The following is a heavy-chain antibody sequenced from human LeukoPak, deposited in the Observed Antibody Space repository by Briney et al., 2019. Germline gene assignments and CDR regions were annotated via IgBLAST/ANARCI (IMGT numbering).Heavy chain of an antibody. Sequence: GGSLRLSCAASGFTFSSYWMQWVRQAPGKGLVGVSRINSDGGTTGYADSVKGRFTVSRDNAKNTLYLQMNSLRGEDTAVYYCARFYCSSSSCLEDYWGQGTLVTVSS. CDR2: INSDGGTT. V-gene: IGHV3-74*01. D-gene: IGHD2-2*01. CDR1: GFTFSSYW. J-gene: IGHJ4*02. CDR3: ARFYCSSSSCLEDY.